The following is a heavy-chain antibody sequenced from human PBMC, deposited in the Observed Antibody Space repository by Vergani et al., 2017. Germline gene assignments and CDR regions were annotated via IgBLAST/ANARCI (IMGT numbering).Heavy chain of an antibody. CDR3: ARLYGRDSSGSKYFDY. CDR2: IHPADSDT. V-gene: IGHV5-51*01. J-gene: IGHJ4*02. D-gene: IGHD3-22*01. CDR1: GYSFTNYW. Sequence: EVQLVQSGAEVKKPGESLNISCQISGYSFTNYWIGWVRQMPGKGLEWVGIIHPADSDTRYSPSFQGQVTISVDKSISTAYLQRSSLRASDSAMYYCARLYGRDSSGSKYFDYWGQGTLVTVSP.